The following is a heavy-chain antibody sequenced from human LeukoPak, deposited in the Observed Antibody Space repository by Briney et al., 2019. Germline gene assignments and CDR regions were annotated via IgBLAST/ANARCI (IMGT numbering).Heavy chain of an antibody. CDR2: ISSSSSTI. CDR1: GFSVSGYW. V-gene: IGHV3-48*01. D-gene: IGHD1-1*01. CDR3: ARDRASHLESDAFDI. Sequence: PGGSLRLSCAVSGFSVSGYWMSWVRQAPGKGLEWVSYISSSSSTIYYADSVKGRFTISRDNAKNSLYLQMNSLRAEDTAVYYCARDRASHLESDAFDIWGQGTMVTVSS. J-gene: IGHJ3*02.